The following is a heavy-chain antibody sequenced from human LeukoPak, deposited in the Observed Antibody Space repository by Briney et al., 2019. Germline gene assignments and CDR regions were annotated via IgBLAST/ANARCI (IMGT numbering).Heavy chain of an antibody. Sequence: GGSLRLSCAASGFTFSSNYMSWVRQAPGKGLEWVSVIYSGGSTYYADSVKGRFTISRDNSKNTLYLQMNSLRAEDTAVYYCASGRDGYNYYFDYWGQGTLVTVSS. J-gene: IGHJ4*02. D-gene: IGHD5-24*01. V-gene: IGHV3-66*02. CDR1: GFTFSSNY. CDR3: ASGRDGYNYYFDY. CDR2: IYSGGST.